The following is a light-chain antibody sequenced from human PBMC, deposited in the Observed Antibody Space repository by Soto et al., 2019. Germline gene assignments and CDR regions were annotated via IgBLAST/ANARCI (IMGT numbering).Light chain of an antibody. Sequence: DIQMTQSPSSLSASVGDRVTITCRASQGISTYLNWYQQKPGKAPKLLIYDASSLQSGVPSRFSGSGSGTEFTLTIFSLQPDDFATYYCQQYETFSGTFGPGTKVDIK. CDR2: DAS. J-gene: IGKJ1*01. CDR1: QGISTY. V-gene: IGKV1-5*01. CDR3: QQYETFSGT.